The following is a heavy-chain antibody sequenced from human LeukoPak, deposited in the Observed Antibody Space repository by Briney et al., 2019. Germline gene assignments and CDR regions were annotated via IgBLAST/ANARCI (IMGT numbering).Heavy chain of an antibody. Sequence: SETLSLTCAVYGGSFSGYYWSWIRQPPGKGLERIGEINHSGSTNYNPSLKSRVTISVDTSKNQFSLKLSSVTAADTAVYYCARVRLFGVVPSTSNYYMDVWGKGTTVTVSS. CDR2: INHSGST. J-gene: IGHJ6*03. CDR1: GGSFSGYY. V-gene: IGHV4-34*01. D-gene: IGHD3-3*01. CDR3: ARVRLFGVVPSTSNYYMDV.